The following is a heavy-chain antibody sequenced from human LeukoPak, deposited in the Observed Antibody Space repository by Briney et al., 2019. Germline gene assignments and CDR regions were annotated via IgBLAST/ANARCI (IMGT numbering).Heavy chain of an antibody. J-gene: IGHJ4*02. CDR2: IWYDGSNK. CDR3: ARDRLVYYGSGDGYFDY. V-gene: IGHV3-33*01. CDR1: GFTFSSYG. Sequence: GGSLRLSCAASGFTFSSYGMHWVRQAPGKGLKWVAVIWYDGSNKYYADSVKGRFTISRDNSKNTLYLQMNSLRAEDTAVYYCARDRLVYYGSGDGYFDYWGQGTLVTVSS. D-gene: IGHD3-10*01.